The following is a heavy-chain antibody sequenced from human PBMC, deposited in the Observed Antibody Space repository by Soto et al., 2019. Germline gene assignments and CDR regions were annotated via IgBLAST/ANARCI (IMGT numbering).Heavy chain of an antibody. J-gene: IGHJ6*02. Sequence: EASVKVSCKASGGTFSSYAISWVRQAPGQGLEWMGGIIPIFGTANYAQKFQGRVTITADESTSTAYMELSSLRSEDTAVYYCARDYYRFNSGYGFSMDVWGQGTTVTVSS. CDR2: IIPIFGTA. D-gene: IGHD5-12*01. CDR1: GGTFSSYA. V-gene: IGHV1-69*13. CDR3: ARDYYRFNSGYGFSMDV.